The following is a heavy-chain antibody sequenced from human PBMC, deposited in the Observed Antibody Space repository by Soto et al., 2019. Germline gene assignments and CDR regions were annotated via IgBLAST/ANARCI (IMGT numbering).Heavy chain of an antibody. V-gene: IGHV1-69*12. CDR2: IIPIFGTA. CDR3: AREGVDGQQRGLIDY. Sequence: QVQLVQSGAEVKKPGSSVKVSCKASGGTFSSYAISWVRQAPGQGLEWMGGIIPIFGTANYAQKFQGRVTITADESXTTANMELSSLRSEDTAVYYCAREGVDGQQRGLIDYWGQGTLVTVSS. D-gene: IGHD6-13*01. J-gene: IGHJ4*02. CDR1: GGTFSSYA.